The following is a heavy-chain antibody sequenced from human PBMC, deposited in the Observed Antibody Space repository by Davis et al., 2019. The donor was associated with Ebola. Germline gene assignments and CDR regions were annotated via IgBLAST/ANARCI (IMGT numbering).Heavy chain of an antibody. D-gene: IGHD6-13*01. CDR3: AYSSSQRRKHFDY. Sequence: PGGSLRLSCAASGFTFSNYAMHWVRQAPGKGLEWVAVISFDGINEYYADSVKGQFTISRDNSKNTLYLQMNSLRVEDTAVYYCAYSSSQRRKHFDYWGQGTLVTVSS. J-gene: IGHJ4*02. CDR1: GFTFSNYA. V-gene: IGHV3-30-3*01. CDR2: ISFDGINE.